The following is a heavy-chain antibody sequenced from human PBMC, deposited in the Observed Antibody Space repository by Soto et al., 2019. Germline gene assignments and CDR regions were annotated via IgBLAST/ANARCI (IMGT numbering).Heavy chain of an antibody. Sequence: GGSLRLSCAASGFTFSSYAMSWVRQAPGMGLEWVSAISSSGGVTYYADSVKGRFTISRDNSKNTLYLQMNSLRAEDTAVYYCFRDFEYGENGRVYWCQGILVTVS. CDR2: ISSSGGVT. V-gene: IGHV3-23*01. J-gene: IGHJ4*02. CDR1: GFTFSSYA. CDR3: FRDFEYGENGRVY. D-gene: IGHD4-17*01.